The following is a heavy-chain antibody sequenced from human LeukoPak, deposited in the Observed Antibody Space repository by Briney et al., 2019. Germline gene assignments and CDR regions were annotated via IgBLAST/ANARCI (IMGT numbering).Heavy chain of an antibody. Sequence: LAGGSLRLSCAASGFTFSSYGMHWVRQAPGKGLEWVAVISYDGSNKYYADSVKGRFTISRDNSKNTLYLQMNSLRAEDTAVYYCAKDLLWFGELLPKGWINYYYYGMDVWGQGTTVTVSS. J-gene: IGHJ6*02. CDR2: ISYDGSNK. CDR1: GFTFSSYG. D-gene: IGHD3-10*01. V-gene: IGHV3-30*18. CDR3: AKDLLWFGELLPKGWINYYYYGMDV.